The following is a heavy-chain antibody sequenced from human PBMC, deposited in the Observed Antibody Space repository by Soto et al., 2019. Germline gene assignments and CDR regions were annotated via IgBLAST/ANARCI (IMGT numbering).Heavy chain of an antibody. CDR1: GYTFTSYY. Sequence: ASVKVSCKASGYTFTSYYMHWVRQAPGQGLEWMGIINPSGGSTSYAQKFQGRVTMTGDTSTSTVYMELSSLRSEDTAVYYCARASILLWFGDSFDPWGQGTLVTVSS. D-gene: IGHD3-10*01. CDR2: INPSGGST. CDR3: ARASILLWFGDSFDP. J-gene: IGHJ5*02. V-gene: IGHV1-46*01.